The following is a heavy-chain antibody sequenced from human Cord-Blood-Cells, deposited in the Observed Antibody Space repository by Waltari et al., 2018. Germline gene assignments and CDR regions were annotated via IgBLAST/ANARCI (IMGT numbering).Heavy chain of an antibody. CDR1: GYTFTGYY. V-gene: IGHV1-2*02. CDR2: INPNSGGT. CDR3: ARDSSSYYDFWSGYAFDI. Sequence: QVQLVQSGAEVKKPGASVKVSCKASGYTFTGYYMHWVRQAHGQGLEWMGWINPNSGGTNYAQKFQGRVTMTRDTSISTAYMELSRLRSDDTAVYYCARDSSSYYDFWSGYAFDIWGQGTMVTVSS. D-gene: IGHD3-3*01. J-gene: IGHJ3*02.